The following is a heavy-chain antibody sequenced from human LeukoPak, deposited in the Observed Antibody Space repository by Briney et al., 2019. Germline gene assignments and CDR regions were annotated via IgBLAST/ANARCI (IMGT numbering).Heavy chain of an antibody. V-gene: IGHV4-59*01. CDR2: IYYSGST. D-gene: IGHD1-7*01. CDR3: ARFGNYYFDQ. J-gene: IGHJ4*02. Sequence: SETLSLTCTVSGGSISGYYWSWIRQPPGKGLEWIGYIYYSGSTNYNPSPRTRVTMSVDTSKNQFSLKLSSVTAADTAVYYCARFGNYYFDQSGQGTLVTVSS. CDR1: GGSISGYY.